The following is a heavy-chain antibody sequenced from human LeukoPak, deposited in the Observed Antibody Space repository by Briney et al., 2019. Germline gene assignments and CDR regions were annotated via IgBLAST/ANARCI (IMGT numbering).Heavy chain of an antibody. CDR1: GGSISSGTYS. CDR2: ISHSGST. J-gene: IGHJ4*02. V-gene: IGHV4-30-2*01. CDR3: ARGFIVPTTIFDY. D-gene: IGHD1-26*01. Sequence: SRTLSLTCAVSGGSISSGTYSWTWIRQPPGKGLEWIGFISHSGSTYYNPSLKSRVTMSVDRSENQFSLQLSSVTAADTAVYYCARGFIVPTTIFDYWGQGALVTVSS.